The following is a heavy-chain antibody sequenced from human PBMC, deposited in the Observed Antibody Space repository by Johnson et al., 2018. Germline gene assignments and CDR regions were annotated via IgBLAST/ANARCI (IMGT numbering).Heavy chain of an antibody. J-gene: IGHJ3*02. D-gene: IGHD4-23*01. CDR3: AKGDYGGKKQDAFDI. Sequence: QVQLVQSGGGVVQPGRSLRLSCAASGFTFSSYGMHWVRQAPGTGLEWVAVISYDGSNKYYADSVKGRFTIYRDNSKNTLYLQMSSLRAEDTAVYYCAKGDYGGKKQDAFDIWGQGTMVTVSS. CDR2: ISYDGSNK. V-gene: IGHV3-30*18. CDR1: GFTFSSYG.